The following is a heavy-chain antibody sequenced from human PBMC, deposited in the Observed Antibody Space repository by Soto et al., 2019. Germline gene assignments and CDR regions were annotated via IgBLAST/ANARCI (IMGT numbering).Heavy chain of an antibody. CDR3: ARGPSPLKWLVPGDYFDY. V-gene: IGHV4-34*01. D-gene: IGHD6-19*01. CDR1: GGSFSGYY. CDR2: INHSGST. Sequence: LSLTCAVYGGSFSGYYWSWIRQPPGKGLEWIGEINHSGSTNYNPSLKSRVTISVDTSKNQFSLKLSSVTAADTAVYYCARGPSPLKWLVPGDYFDYWGQGTLVTVSS. J-gene: IGHJ4*02.